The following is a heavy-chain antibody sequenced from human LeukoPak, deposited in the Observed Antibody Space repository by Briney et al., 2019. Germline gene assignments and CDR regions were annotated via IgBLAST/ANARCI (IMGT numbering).Heavy chain of an antibody. CDR3: AGDLAHGHVYSFNY. V-gene: IGHV3-53*01. D-gene: IGHD3-10*02. J-gene: IGHJ4*02. Sequence: GGSLRLSCAVSGFTVSSNYVSWVRQAPGQGLGLVSVIYSDGRTCYSDYVKGRFTISMYNSKNTQYLQMNTLTAEATAVSYCAGDLAHGHVYSFNYWGQGTLVTVSS. CDR1: GFTVSSNY. CDR2: IYSDGRT.